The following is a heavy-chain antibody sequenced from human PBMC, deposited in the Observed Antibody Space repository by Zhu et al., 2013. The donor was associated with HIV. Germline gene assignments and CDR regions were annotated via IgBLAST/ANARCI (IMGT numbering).Heavy chain of an antibody. J-gene: IGHJ5*02. V-gene: IGHV3-30-3*01. D-gene: IGHD3-3*01. CDR3: AREGGLRFLEWLFAH. Sequence: VQVVESGGGVVQPGRSLRLSCAASGFTFSGYAMHWVRQAAGKGLEWVAVISYDGINKYYADAVKGRFTISRDNSKNTLYLQMNSLRADDTAVYYCAREGGLRFLEWLFAHWGQGTLVTVSS. CDR1: GFTFSGYA. CDR2: ISYDGINK.